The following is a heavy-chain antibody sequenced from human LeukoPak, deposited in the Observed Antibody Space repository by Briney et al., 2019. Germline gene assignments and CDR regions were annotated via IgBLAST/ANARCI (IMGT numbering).Heavy chain of an antibody. D-gene: IGHD1-1*01. CDR3: VRGWIDAFDL. V-gene: IGHV3-74*01. Sequence: GGSLRLSCAASGFTFSSSWMHWVRQGSGKGLVWVSRINGIETITNYADSVKGRFTISRDNAKNTVYLQMNSLRAEDTAIYYCVRGWIDAFDLWSQGTVATVSS. CDR2: INGIETIT. CDR1: GFTFSSSW. J-gene: IGHJ3*01.